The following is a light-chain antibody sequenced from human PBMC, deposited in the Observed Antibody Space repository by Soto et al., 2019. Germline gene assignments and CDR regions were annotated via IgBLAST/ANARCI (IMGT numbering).Light chain of an antibody. Sequence: NFMLTQPHSVSESPGKTVTISCTRSSGFIADNYVQWYQQRPGSAPTTVIYENNLRPSGVPDRFSGSIDRSSNSASLTVSGLQTEDEAVYYCQSYDSSRRGVFGGGTKLTVL. J-gene: IGLJ3*02. V-gene: IGLV6-57*04. CDR3: QSYDSSRRGV. CDR1: SGFIADNY. CDR2: ENN.